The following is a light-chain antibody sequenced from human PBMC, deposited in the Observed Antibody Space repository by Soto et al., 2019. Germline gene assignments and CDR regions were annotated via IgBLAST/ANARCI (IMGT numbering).Light chain of an antibody. CDR1: QGTSSY. V-gene: IGKV1-9*01. CDR3: QQLNSYPHT. J-gene: IGKJ4*01. CDR2: TAS. Sequence: DIQLTQSPSFLSASVGDRVTITCRASQGTSSYLAWYQQKPGKAPKLLIYTASTLQSGVSSRFSGSGSGTEFTLTISSLQPEDFATYYCQQLNSYPHTFGGGTNVEIK.